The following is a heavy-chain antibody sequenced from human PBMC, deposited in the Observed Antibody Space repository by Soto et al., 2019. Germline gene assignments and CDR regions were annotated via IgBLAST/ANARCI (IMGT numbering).Heavy chain of an antibody. CDR1: GFTFSSYS. J-gene: IGHJ4*02. Sequence: ESGGGLVQPGGSLRLSCAASGFTFSSYSMNWVRQAPGKGLEWVSYISSSSSTIYYADSVKGRFTISRDNAKNSVYLQMNSLRDEDTAVYYCAYDSSGYYYYFDYWGQGTLVTVSS. V-gene: IGHV3-48*02. CDR2: ISSSSSTI. D-gene: IGHD3-22*01. CDR3: AYDSSGYYYYFDY.